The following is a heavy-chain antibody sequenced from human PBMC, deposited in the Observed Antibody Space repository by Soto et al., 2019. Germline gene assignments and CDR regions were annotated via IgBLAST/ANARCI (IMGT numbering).Heavy chain of an antibody. J-gene: IGHJ4*02. CDR1: NRSISGHY. V-gene: IGHV4-59*08. CDR2: IYYSGSA. CDR3: ARADTETSLWSPFLNS. D-gene: IGHD3-3*01. Sequence: SETLSLTCTVSNRSISGHYWGWIRQSPGKGLEWIGYIYYSGSATSNPSLRSRVTISLDTPKNQFSLKLTSVTATDTAIYYCARADTETSLWSPFLNSWGPGTLVTVSS.